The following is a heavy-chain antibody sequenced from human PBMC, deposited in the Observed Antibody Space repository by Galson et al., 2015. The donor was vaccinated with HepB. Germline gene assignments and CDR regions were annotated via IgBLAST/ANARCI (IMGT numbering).Heavy chain of an antibody. CDR3: ARPLVLNGRFTPGVGPFHI. J-gene: IGHJ3*02. Sequence: SETLSLTCAVSGVSISGGQYYWGWIRQSPKKRLEWIGSIYYGGRTYFSPSLHSRVAMSVDTSQNQLSLTLRSVTAADTAVYYCARPLVLNGRFTPGVGPFHIWGHGTMVTVSA. CDR2: IYYGGRT. D-gene: IGHD2-8*01. CDR1: GVSISGGQYY. V-gene: IGHV4-39*01.